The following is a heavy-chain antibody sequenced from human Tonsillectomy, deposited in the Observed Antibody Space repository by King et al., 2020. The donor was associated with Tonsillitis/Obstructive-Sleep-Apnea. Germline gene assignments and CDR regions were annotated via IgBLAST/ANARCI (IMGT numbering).Heavy chain of an antibody. CDR2: ISRSSSTI. D-gene: IGHD2-15*01. V-gene: IGHV3-48*02. Sequence: DVQLVESGGGLVQPGGSLRLSCAASGFTFSSYSMNWVRQAPGKGLEWVSYISRSSSTIYYADSVKGRFTISRDNAKNSLYLQMNSLGDEDTAVYYCARVLYRGCSGSSCEYNWFDPWGQGTLVTVSS. CDR1: GFTFSSYS. J-gene: IGHJ5*02. CDR3: ARVLYRGCSGSSCEYNWFDP.